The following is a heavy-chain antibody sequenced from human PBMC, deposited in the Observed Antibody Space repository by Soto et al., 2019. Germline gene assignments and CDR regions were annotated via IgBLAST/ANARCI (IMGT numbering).Heavy chain of an antibody. CDR3: ANSLRFLEWSLDAFDI. D-gene: IGHD3-3*01. V-gene: IGHV3-21*01. J-gene: IGHJ3*02. CDR1: GLTFSSYS. CDR2: ISSSSSYI. Sequence: PGESLKISGAASGLTFSSYSMNWVRQAPGKGLEWVSSISSSSSYIYYADSVKGRFTISRDNAKNSLYLQMNSLRAEDTAVYYCANSLRFLEWSLDAFDIWGQGTMVTVSS.